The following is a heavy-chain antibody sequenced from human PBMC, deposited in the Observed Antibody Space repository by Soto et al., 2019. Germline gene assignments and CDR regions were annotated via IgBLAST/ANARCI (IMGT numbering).Heavy chain of an antibody. V-gene: IGHV1-69*01. Sequence: QVQLVQSGAEVKKPGSSVKVSCKASGGTFGSYAITWVRRAPGQGLEWLGGIIPILNSPAYAQKFKARVVITADEITNTAYMELSSLRFEDTAVYYCARARGTSWYNWFDPWGQGNLVTVSS. D-gene: IGHD2-2*01. CDR1: GGTFGSYA. CDR2: IIPILNSP. CDR3: ARARGTSWYNWFDP. J-gene: IGHJ5*02.